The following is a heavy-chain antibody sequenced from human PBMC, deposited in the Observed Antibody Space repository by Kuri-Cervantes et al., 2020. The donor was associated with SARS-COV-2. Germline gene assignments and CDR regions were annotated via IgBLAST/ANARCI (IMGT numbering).Heavy chain of an antibody. V-gene: IGHV4-59*01. J-gene: IGHJ6*02. Sequence: LETLSLTCTVSGGSISSYYWSWIRQPPGKGLEWIGYIYYSGSTNYNPSLKSRVTISVDTSKNQFSLKLSSVTAADTAVYYCARVGPYYYYGMDVWGQGTTVTVSS. CDR2: IYYSGST. CDR1: GGSISSYY. CDR3: ARVGPYYYYGMDV.